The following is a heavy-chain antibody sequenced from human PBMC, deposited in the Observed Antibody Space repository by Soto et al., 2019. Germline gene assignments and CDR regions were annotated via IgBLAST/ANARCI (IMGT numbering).Heavy chain of an antibody. CDR1: GGSFSDYY. CDR2: INHSGST. J-gene: IGHJ5*02. CDR3: AREGRYYASGRFWWFDP. Sequence: QVQLQQWGAGLLKPSETLSLTCAVYGGSFSDYYWSWIRQPPGKGLEWIGEINHSGSTNYNPSLTSRVPISVDTSKNQFSLKLSSVTAADTAVYYCAREGRYYASGRFWWFDPWGQGTLVTVSS. D-gene: IGHD3-10*01. V-gene: IGHV4-34*01.